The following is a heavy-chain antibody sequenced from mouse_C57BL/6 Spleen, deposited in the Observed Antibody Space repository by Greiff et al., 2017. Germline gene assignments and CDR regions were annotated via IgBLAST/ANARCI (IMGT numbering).Heavy chain of an antibody. CDR1: GFSLTSYG. CDR2: IWSGGST. Sequence: QVHVKQSGPGLVQPSQSLSITCTVSGFSLTSYGVHWVRQSPGKGLEWLGVIWSGGSTDYNAAFISRLSISKDNSKSQVFFKMNSLQADDTAIYYCARAFYYYGSSLYWYFDVWGTGTTVTVSS. V-gene: IGHV2-2*01. D-gene: IGHD1-1*01. CDR3: ARAFYYYGSSLYWYFDV. J-gene: IGHJ1*03.